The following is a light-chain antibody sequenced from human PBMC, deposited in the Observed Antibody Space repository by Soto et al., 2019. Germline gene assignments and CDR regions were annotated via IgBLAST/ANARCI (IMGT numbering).Light chain of an antibody. CDR2: GAS. Sequence: DIQMTQSPSSLSASVGDRVTITCRASQSISTFLNWYQQKPGKAPKLLIYGASNLESGVPSTFSGSGSGTDFTLTISSLQPEDFATYYCQQCFSTPLLTFGGGTKVAIK. V-gene: IGKV1-39*01. J-gene: IGKJ4*01. CDR1: QSISTF. CDR3: QQCFSTPLLT.